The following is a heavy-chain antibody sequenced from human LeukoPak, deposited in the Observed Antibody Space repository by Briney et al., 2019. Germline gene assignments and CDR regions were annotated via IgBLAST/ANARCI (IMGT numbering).Heavy chain of an antibody. CDR2: IYHSGST. J-gene: IGHJ6*03. Sequence: PSQTLSLTCTVSGGSLSSGGYYWSWIRQPPGKGLEWIGYIYHSGSTYYNPSLKSRVTISVDTSKNQFSLKLSSVTAADTAVYYCATFRGISSTSYKDYYYYMDVWGKGTTVTVSS. CDR3: ATFRGISSTSYKDYYYYMDV. CDR1: GGSLSSGGYY. D-gene: IGHD2-2*01. V-gene: IGHV4-30-2*02.